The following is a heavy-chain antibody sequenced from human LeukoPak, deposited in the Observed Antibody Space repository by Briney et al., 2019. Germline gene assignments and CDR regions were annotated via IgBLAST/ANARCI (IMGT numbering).Heavy chain of an antibody. CDR1: GFTFSDYY. J-gene: IGHJ4*02. CDR2: ISSSGSTI. D-gene: IGHD1-26*01. Sequence: GGSLRLSCAASGFTFSDYYMSWLRHAPGKGREGFSYISSSGSTIYYADSVKGRFTISRDNAKNSLYLQMNSLRAEDTAVYYCARAGRVGAIDYWGQGTLVTVSS. V-gene: IGHV3-11*04. CDR3: ARAGRVGAIDY.